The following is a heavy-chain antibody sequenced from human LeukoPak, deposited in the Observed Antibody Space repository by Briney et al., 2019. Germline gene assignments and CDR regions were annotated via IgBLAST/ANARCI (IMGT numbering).Heavy chain of an antibody. CDR2: ISGSGGST. Sequence: PGGSLRLSCAASGFTFSSYAMSWVRQAPGKGLGWVSAISGSGGSTYYADSVKGRFTISRDNSKKSLYLQTDSLRAEDTAVYYCARSVSWVDTVVVTWYFDYWGQGTLVTVSS. D-gene: IGHD5-18*01. J-gene: IGHJ4*02. CDR1: GFTFSSYA. V-gene: IGHV3-23*01. CDR3: ARSVSWVDTVVVTWYFDY.